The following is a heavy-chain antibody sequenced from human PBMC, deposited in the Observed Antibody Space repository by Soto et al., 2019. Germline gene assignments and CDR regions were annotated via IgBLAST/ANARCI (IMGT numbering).Heavy chain of an antibody. D-gene: IGHD3-10*01. J-gene: IGHJ4*02. CDR3: ARDQGLWFGELSFDY. V-gene: IGHV4-61*01. CDR2: IYYSGST. CDR1: GGSVSSGSYY. Sequence: PSETLSLTCTVSGGSVSSGSYYWSWIRQPPGKGLEWIGYIYYSGSTNYNPSLKSRVTISVDTSKNQFSLKLSSVTAADTAVYYCARDQGLWFGELSFDYWGQGTLVTVS.